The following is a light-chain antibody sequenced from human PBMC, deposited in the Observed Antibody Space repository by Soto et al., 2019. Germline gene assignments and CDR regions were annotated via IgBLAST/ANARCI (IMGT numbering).Light chain of an antibody. CDR2: DAS. J-gene: IGKJ1*01. V-gene: IGKV1-5*01. CDR3: QQYNNYFTST. CDR1: QSISRW. Sequence: DIQMTQSPSTLSASVGDRVTITCRASQSISRWLVWYQQKPGKAPKVLIYDASILASGVPSRFSGSGSGTEFTLTITSLQPDDFGTYYCQQYNNYFTSTFGQGTKVEIK.